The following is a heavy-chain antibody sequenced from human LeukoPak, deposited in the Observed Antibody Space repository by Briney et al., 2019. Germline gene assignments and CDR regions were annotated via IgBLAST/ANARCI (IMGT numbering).Heavy chain of an antibody. V-gene: IGHV3-23*01. Sequence: GGSLRLSCAASGFIFNNYGMNWVRQAPGKGLEWVAAISASGSATSYADSVRGRFTISRDNSKSTTYLQVNSLRAEDTAVFYCAKDLYLRDFWGGYFDYWGQGIPVTVSS. J-gene: IGHJ4*02. CDR2: ISASGSAT. CDR3: AKDLYLRDFWGGYFDY. D-gene: IGHD3-3*01. CDR1: GFIFNNYG.